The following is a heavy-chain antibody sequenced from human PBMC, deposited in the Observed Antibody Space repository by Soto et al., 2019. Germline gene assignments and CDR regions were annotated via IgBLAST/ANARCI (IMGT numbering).Heavy chain of an antibody. J-gene: IGHJ3*02. V-gene: IGHV4-59*01. CDR3: AREELASQSAFHI. CDR1: GGSISNYY. Sequence: QVQLQESGPGLVKPSEPLSLPCTVSGGSISNYYWSWIRQPPGKGLEWIGYIFYTGSTNYNPSLKSRVTISVDKSKNQFSLRLTSVTAADTAMYYCAREELASQSAFHIWGQGTMVTVSS. CDR2: IFYTGST.